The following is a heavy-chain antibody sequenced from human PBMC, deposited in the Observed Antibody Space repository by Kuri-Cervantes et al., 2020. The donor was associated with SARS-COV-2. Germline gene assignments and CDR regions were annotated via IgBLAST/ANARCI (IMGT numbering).Heavy chain of an antibody. CDR3: TTYSYGSYFDY. CDR1: GFTFSNAW. CDR2: IKSKTDGGTT. D-gene: IGHD5-18*01. J-gene: IGHJ4*02. V-gene: IGHV3-15*01. Sequence: GESLKISCAASGFTFSNAWMSWVRQAPGKGLEWVGRIKSKTDGGTTDYAAAVKGRFTLTRDDSNNTLYLQMNSRKTEDSAVYYCTTYSYGSYFDYWGQGTLVTVSS.